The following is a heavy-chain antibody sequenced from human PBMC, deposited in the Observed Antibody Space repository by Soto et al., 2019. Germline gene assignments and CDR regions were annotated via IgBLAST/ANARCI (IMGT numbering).Heavy chain of an antibody. CDR1: GGSFSGYY. J-gene: IGHJ4*02. CDR2: INHSGST. D-gene: IGHD6-19*01. V-gene: IGHV4-34*01. CDR3: ARGPSGWSYYFDY. Sequence: QVQLQQWGAGLLKPSETLSLTCAVYGGSFSGYYWSWIRQPPGKGLEWIGEINHSGSTNYNPALKRRVTISVDTSKNQFSLKLSSVTAADTAVYYCARGPSGWSYYFDYWGQGTLVTVSS.